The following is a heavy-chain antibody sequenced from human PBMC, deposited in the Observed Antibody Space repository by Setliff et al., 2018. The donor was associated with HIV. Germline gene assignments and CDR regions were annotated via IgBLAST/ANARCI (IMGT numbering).Heavy chain of an antibody. CDR1: GFTFDDYT. V-gene: IGHV3-43*01. D-gene: IGHD3-22*01. CDR3: AKSSSGYYFMDY. Sequence: ESLKISCAASGFTFDDYTMHWVRQAPGKGLEWVSLITWDGGSTYYADSVKGRFTISRDNSKNSLYLQMNSLRTEDTALYYCAKSSSGYYFMDYWGQGTLVTVSS. J-gene: IGHJ4*02. CDR2: ITWDGGST.